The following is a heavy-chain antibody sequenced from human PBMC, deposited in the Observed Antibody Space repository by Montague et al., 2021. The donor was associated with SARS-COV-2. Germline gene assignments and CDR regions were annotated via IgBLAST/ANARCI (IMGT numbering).Heavy chain of an antibody. CDR2: IYYTGTI. CDR1: GGSISITDRY. Sequence: SETLSLTCSVSGGSISITDRYWGWIRQPPGKGLEFIGTIYYTGTIYYNPSLKSRVAISRDTSKNQFSLKVNSVTAADTAVYHCARCLPTGIDGRCYFDFWGQGSLVTVSS. J-gene: IGHJ4*02. V-gene: IGHV4-39*07. D-gene: IGHD1-1*01. CDR3: ARCLPTGIDGRCYFDF.